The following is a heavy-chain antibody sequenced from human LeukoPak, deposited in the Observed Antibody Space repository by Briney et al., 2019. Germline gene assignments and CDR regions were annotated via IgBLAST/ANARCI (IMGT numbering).Heavy chain of an antibody. CDR2: ITGSSDYI. CDR3: ARDAPNWGDAFGS. Sequence: PGGSLRLSCAASGFTFSSYAMNWVRQAPGKGLEWVSCITGSSDYIEYAESVKGRFTISRDNAKNSLYLEMNSLKAEDTAVYYCARDAPNWGDAFGSWGQGTMVTVSS. V-gene: IGHV3-21*01. CDR1: GFTFSSYA. D-gene: IGHD7-27*01. J-gene: IGHJ3*02.